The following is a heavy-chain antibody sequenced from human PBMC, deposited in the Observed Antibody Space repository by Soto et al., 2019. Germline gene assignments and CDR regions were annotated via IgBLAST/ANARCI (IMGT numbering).Heavy chain of an antibody. V-gene: IGHV1-3*01. D-gene: IGHD6-13*01. CDR2: INAGNGNT. CDR3: AKEQKHSSSWSELNY. Sequence: GASVKVSCKASGYTFTNYAMHWVRQAPGQRLEWMGWINAGNGNTKYSQKFQGRVTITRDTSASTAYMELSSLRSEDTAVYYCAKEQKHSSSWSELNYWGQGTLVTVSS. J-gene: IGHJ4*02. CDR1: GYTFTNYA.